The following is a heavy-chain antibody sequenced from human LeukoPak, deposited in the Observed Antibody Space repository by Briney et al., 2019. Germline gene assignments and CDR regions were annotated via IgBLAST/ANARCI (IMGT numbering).Heavy chain of an antibody. D-gene: IGHD1-26*01. J-gene: IGHJ4*02. CDR1: GFTFSSYE. CDR3: ARDPRSYGVL. CDR2: ISSSGSTI. Sequence: GGSLRLSCAASGFTFSSYEMNWVRQAPGKGLEWVSYISSSGSTIYYADSVKGRFTISRDNAKNSLYLQMNSLRAEDTAVYYCARDPRSYGVLWGQGTLVTVSS. V-gene: IGHV3-48*03.